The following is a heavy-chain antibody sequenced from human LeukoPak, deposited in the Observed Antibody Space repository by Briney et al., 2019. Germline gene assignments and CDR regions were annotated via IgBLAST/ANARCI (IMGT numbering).Heavy chain of an antibody. CDR2: IDYSGST. J-gene: IGHJ6*03. CDR3: ARGDFCSKSNCYLRPMDV. Sequence: SETLSLTCTVSGASISDYCWRWIRQPPGKGLEWVGYIDYSGSTTYNPSLKSRVTMSVDTAKNQFSLKLRSVTAADTAVYFCARGDFCSKSNCYLRPMDVWGKGTTVTVSS. D-gene: IGHD3-3*01. CDR1: GASISDYC. V-gene: IGHV4-59*01.